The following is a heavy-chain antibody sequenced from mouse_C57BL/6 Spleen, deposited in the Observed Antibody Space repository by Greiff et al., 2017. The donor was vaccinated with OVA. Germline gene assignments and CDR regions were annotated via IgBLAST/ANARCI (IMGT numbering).Heavy chain of an antibody. Sequence: VKLQQPGAELVRPGSSVKLSCKASGYTFTSYWMDWVKQRPGQGLEWIGNIYPSDSENHYNQKFKDKATLTVDKSSSTAYMQLSSLTSEDSAVYYCARGGYYLYAMDYWGQGTSVTVSS. J-gene: IGHJ4*01. V-gene: IGHV1-61*01. CDR1: GYTFTSYW. CDR2: IYPSDSEN. D-gene: IGHD2-3*01. CDR3: ARGGYYLYAMDY.